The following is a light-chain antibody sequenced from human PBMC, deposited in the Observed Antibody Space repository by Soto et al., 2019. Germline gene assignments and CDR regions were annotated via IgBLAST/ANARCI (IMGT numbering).Light chain of an antibody. Sequence: DIVMTQSPDSLAVSLGERATINCKSSQSVLDISNNKNYLAWYQQKPRQPPKLLIYWASARESGVPDRFSGSGSGTDFTLTISSRQAEDVAVYYCKQYYRTPPTFGQGTKLEIK. J-gene: IGKJ2*01. CDR2: WAS. V-gene: IGKV4-1*01. CDR3: KQYYRTPPT. CDR1: QSVLDISNNKNY.